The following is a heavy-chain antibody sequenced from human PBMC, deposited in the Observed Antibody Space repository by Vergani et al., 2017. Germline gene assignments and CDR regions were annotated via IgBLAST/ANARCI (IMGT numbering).Heavy chain of an antibody. V-gene: IGHV4-34*01. CDR2: INHSGST. CDR1: GGSFSGYY. D-gene: IGHD3-22*01. CDR3: ARRLYYYDSSGYSNYYYYGMDV. J-gene: IGHJ6*02. Sequence: QVQLQQWGAGLLKPSETLSLTCAVHGGSFSGYYWSWIRQPPGKGLELIGEINHSGSTNYNPSLKSRVTISVDTSKNQFSLKLSSVTAADTAVYYCARRLYYYDSSGYSNYYYYGMDVWGQGTTVTVSS.